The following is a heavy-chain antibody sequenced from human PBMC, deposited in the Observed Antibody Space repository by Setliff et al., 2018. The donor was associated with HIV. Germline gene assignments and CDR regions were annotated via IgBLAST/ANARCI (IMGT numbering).Heavy chain of an antibody. D-gene: IGHD1-1*01. CDR3: TREGRGDPAMATTRIDY. J-gene: IGHJ4*02. CDR2: IYYTGFA. CDR1: GDSISSGSYF. V-gene: IGHV4-39*02. Sequence: ETLSLTCSVSGDSISSGSYFWGWIRQTPGKGLEWIGNIYYTGFAYYNPSLKSRVTISLDMSKTHFFLNLTSVTDADTAVYFCTREGRGDPAMATTRIDYWGQGKLVTVSS.